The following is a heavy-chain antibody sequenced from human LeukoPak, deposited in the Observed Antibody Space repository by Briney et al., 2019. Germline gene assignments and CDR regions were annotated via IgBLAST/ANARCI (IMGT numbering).Heavy chain of an antibody. CDR3: AREPVDYGDYYYYYYYYMDV. J-gene: IGHJ6*03. Sequence: PSETLSLTCAVYGGSFSGYYWSWIRQPPGKGLEWIGYIYYSGSTNYNPSLKSRVTISVDTSKNQFSLKLSSVTAADTAVYYCAREPVDYGDYYYYYYYYMDVWGKGTTVTISS. CDR2: IYYSGST. CDR1: GGSFSGYY. D-gene: IGHD4-17*01. V-gene: IGHV4-59*12.